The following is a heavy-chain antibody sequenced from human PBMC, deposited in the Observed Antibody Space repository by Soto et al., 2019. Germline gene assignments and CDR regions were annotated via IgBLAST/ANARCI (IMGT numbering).Heavy chain of an antibody. J-gene: IGHJ4*02. CDR3: ARSGYSYGFDY. Sequence: CGSLRLSWAASGLSFSRYWMRWVRQVPGKGLLWVSEINSDGRRTSHADSVKGRFTISRDNAKNTLYLQMNSLRAEDTAVYYCARSGYSYGFDYWGEGIMVTVSS. CDR2: INSDGRRT. CDR1: GLSFSRYW. D-gene: IGHD5-18*01. V-gene: IGHV3-74*01.